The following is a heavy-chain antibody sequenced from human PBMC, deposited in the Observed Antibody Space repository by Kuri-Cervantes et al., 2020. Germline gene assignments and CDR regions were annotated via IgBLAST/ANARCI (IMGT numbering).Heavy chain of an antibody. CDR1: GGSISSGGYY. Sequence: SETLSLTCTVSGGSISSGGYYWSWIRQHPGKGLEWIGYIYYSGSTYYNPSLKSRVTISVDTSKNQFSLKLSSVTAADTAVYYCARYTPRTYYYDSSGYYLYGMDVWGQGTTVTVSS. D-gene: IGHD3-22*01. V-gene: IGHV4-31*03. J-gene: IGHJ6*02. CDR3: ARYTPRTYYYDSSGYYLYGMDV. CDR2: IYYSGST.